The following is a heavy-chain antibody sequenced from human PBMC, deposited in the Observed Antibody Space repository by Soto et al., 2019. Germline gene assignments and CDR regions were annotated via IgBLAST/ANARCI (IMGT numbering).Heavy chain of an antibody. CDR1: GGTFSSYA. D-gene: IGHD5-18*01. V-gene: IGHV1-69*12. J-gene: IGHJ4*02. Sequence: QVQLVQSGAEVKKPGSSVKVSCKASGGTFSSYAISWVRQAPGQGLEWMGGIIPIFGTANYAQKFQGRVTVTADEYKSPAYMELSSLRSEDTAVYYCARVDTAMVTTFDYWGQGTLVTVSS. CDR2: IIPIFGTA. CDR3: ARVDTAMVTTFDY.